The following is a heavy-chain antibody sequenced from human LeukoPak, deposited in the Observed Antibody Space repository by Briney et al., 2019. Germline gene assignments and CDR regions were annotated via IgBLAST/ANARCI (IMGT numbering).Heavy chain of an antibody. D-gene: IGHD4-17*01. J-gene: IGHJ4*02. V-gene: IGHV4-59*01. CDR2: IYYSGST. CDR3: ARALGGDYKLDY. Sequence: SETLSLTCTVSGGSINTYYWTWIRQPPGKGLEWIGYIYYSGSTNYNPSLKSRVTISVDTSKNQFSLKLSSVTPADTAVYYCARALGGDYKLDYWGQGTLVTVSS. CDR1: GGSINTYY.